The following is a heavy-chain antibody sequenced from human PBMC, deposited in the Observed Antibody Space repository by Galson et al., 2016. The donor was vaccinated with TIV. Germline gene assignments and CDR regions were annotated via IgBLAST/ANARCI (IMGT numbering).Heavy chain of an antibody. J-gene: IGHJ4*02. CDR2: IYTGGST. V-gene: IGHV3-53*01. CDR3: ARETGGSGWYTVDY. Sequence: SLRLSCAASGFVVNDIYMSWVRQAPGKGLEWVSLIYTGGSTYYADSVKGRFTISRDNLKNTLYLQMNSLRAEDTAMYFCARETGGSGWYTVDYWGQGALVIVSS. CDR1: GFVVNDIY. D-gene: IGHD6-19*01.